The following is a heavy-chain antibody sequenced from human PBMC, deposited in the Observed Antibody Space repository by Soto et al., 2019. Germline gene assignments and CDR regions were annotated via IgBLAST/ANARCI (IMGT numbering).Heavy chain of an antibody. Sequence: EVQLLDSGGGLVQPGGSLRLSFAASGFTFINYAMTWVRQGPGKGLEWVSGISGSGGRSYYADSVKGRFTISRDNSKSTLYLQMNSLRAEDTAVYYCAKAYFVWSSEQPYYFDYWGQGTLVTVSS. V-gene: IGHV3-23*01. D-gene: IGHD3-16*01. J-gene: IGHJ4*02. CDR1: GFTFINYA. CDR2: ISGSGGRS. CDR3: AKAYFVWSSEQPYYFDY.